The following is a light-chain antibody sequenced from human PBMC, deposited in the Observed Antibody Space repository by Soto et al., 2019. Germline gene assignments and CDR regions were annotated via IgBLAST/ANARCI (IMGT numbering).Light chain of an antibody. CDR1: SGYSNCK. CDR3: GADHGSGSNFVV. Sequence: QSVLTQPPSASASLGASVTLTCTLSSGYSNCKVDWYQQRPGKGPRFVMRVGTGGIVGSKGDGIPDRFSVLGSGLNRYLTIKNIQEEDESDYHCGADHGSGSNFVVFGGGTQLTVL. V-gene: IGLV9-49*01. CDR2: VGTGGIVG. J-gene: IGLJ2*01.